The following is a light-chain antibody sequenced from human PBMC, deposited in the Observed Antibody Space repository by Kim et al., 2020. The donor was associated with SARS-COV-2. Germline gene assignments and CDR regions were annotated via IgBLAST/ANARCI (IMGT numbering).Light chain of an antibody. Sequence: SYELTQPPSVSVSPGQTASITCSGDKLGDKYACWYQQKPGQSPVLVIYQDSKRPSGIPERFSGSNSGNTATLTIRGTQAMDEADYYCQAWDSSGVFGGGTQLTVL. V-gene: IGLV3-1*01. CDR1: KLGDKY. CDR2: QDS. J-gene: IGLJ3*02. CDR3: QAWDSSGV.